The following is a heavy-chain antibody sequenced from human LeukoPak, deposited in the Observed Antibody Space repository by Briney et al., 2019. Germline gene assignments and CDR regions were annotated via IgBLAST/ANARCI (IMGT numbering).Heavy chain of an antibody. CDR1: GGTFSSYA. Sequence: ASVKVSCKASGGTFSSYAISWVRQAPGQGLEWMGGIIPIFGTANYAQKFQGRVTITADESTSTAYMELSSLRSEDTAVYYCARAGFRFYDSSGYDYYMDVWGKGTTVTVSS. J-gene: IGHJ6*03. D-gene: IGHD3-22*01. CDR2: IIPIFGTA. V-gene: IGHV1-69*01. CDR3: ARAGFRFYDSSGYDYYMDV.